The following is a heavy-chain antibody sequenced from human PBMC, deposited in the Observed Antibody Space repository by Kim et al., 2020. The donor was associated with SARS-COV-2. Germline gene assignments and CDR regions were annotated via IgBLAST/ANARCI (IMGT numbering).Heavy chain of an antibody. D-gene: IGHD3-10*01. Sequence: GGSLRLSCATSGFTFGKYAMHWVRQSTGKGLEWVAATSFDGSTKHYVDSVKGRFTISRDNSNKTLYLEMNNLNIEDTGVYLCAKDYGSGSYFIFPHFYYYYGLDVWGQGTTIIVSS. CDR1: GFTFGKYA. CDR2: TSFDGSTK. V-gene: IGHV3-30*18. J-gene: IGHJ6*02. CDR3: AKDYGSGSYFIFPHFYYYYGLDV.